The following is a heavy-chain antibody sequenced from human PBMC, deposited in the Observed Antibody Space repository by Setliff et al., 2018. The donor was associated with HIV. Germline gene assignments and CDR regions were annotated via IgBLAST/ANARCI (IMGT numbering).Heavy chain of an antibody. CDR1: GGSISNYY. J-gene: IGHJ4*02. CDR3: TGDYNSGSHRFDY. Sequence: SETLSLTCTVSGGSISNYYWSWIRQPPGKGLEWIGYIYTTGSTNYNPSLKSRVTISVDTSKNQLSLKLTSVTAAAAAVYYCTGDYNSGSHRFDYWGQGTPVTVSS. V-gene: IGHV4-4*08. CDR2: IYTTGST. D-gene: IGHD3-10*01.